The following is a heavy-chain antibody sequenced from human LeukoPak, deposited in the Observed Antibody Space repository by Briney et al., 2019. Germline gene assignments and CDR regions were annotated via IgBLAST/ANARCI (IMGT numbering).Heavy chain of an antibody. D-gene: IGHD4-23*01. CDR1: GFTVSSNY. V-gene: IGHV3-66*01. J-gene: IGHJ4*02. CDR3: ARDSYGGNSFDY. CDR2: IYSGGST. Sequence: GGSLRLSCAASGFTVSSNYMSWVRQAPGKGLEWVSVIYSGGSTYYADSVKGRFTISRDNSKNTLYLQMNSLRAEDTAVYYCARDSYGGNSFDYWGQGTLVTVSS.